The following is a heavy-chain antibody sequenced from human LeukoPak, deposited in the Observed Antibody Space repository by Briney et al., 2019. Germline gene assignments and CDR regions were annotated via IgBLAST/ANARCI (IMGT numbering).Heavy chain of an antibody. V-gene: IGHV3-30-3*01. Sequence: PGRSLRLSCAASGFTFSSYAMHWVRQAPGKGLEWVAVISYDGSNKYYADSVKGRFTISRDNSKNTLYLQMNSLRAEDTAVYYCARDRTLYSSSCADYWGQGTLVTVSS. CDR2: ISYDGSNK. CDR1: GFTFSSYA. CDR3: ARDRTLYSSSCADY. J-gene: IGHJ4*02. D-gene: IGHD6-13*01.